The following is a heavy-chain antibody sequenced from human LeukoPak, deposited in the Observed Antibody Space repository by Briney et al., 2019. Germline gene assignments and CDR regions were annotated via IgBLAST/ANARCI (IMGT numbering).Heavy chain of an antibody. D-gene: IGHD3-9*01. CDR1: AFTFSNYN. CDR3: ATADLTGYYGGDY. V-gene: IGHV3-21*01. J-gene: IGHJ4*02. CDR2: ISSSATYM. Sequence: PGGSLRLSCAASAFTFSNYNMIWVRQAPGKGLEWVSSISSSATYMYYADSVKGRFSISRDDAKHSLFLQMNSLRAEDTAVYYCATADLTGYYGGDYWGQGTLVTVSS.